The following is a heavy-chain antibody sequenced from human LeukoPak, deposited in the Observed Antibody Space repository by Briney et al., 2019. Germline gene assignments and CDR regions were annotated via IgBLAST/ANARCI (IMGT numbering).Heavy chain of an antibody. CDR1: GFTFTSPA. J-gene: IGHJ6*03. Sequence: SVKVSCKASGFTFTSPAVQWVRQARGQRLEWIGWIVVGSGNTNYAQKFQERVTITRDMSTSTAYMELSSLRSEDTAVYYCAAPRGYYGSGSNYYYYMDVWGKGTTVTVSS. D-gene: IGHD3-10*01. CDR2: IVVGSGNT. V-gene: IGHV1-58*01. CDR3: AAPRGYYGSGSNYYYYMDV.